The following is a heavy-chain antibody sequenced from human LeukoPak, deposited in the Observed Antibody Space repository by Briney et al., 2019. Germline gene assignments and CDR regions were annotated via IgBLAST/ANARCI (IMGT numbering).Heavy chain of an antibody. V-gene: IGHV3-23*01. CDR1: GFTFSSYA. J-gene: IGHJ2*01. CDR2: ISGSGGST. CDR3: AKDPYQFLAWYLDL. Sequence: QAGGSLRLSCAVFGFTFSSYAMSWVRQAPGKGLEWVSGISGSGGSTYYADSVKGRFSISRDNSKNTLYLQMNSLRAEDTAVYYCAKDPYQFLAWYLDLWGRGTLVTVSS.